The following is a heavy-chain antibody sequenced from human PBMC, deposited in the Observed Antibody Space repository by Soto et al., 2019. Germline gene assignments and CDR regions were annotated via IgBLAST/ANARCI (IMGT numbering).Heavy chain of an antibody. D-gene: IGHD3-22*01. V-gene: IGHV3-21*01. CDR1: GFTFSSYS. Sequence: GGSLRLSCAASGFTFSSYSMNWVRQAPGKGLEWVSSISSSSSYIYYADSVKGRFTISRDNAKNSLYLQMNSLRAEDTAVYYCARDDYYDSSGYWAPDAFDIRGQGTMVTVSS. CDR3: ARDDYYDSSGYWAPDAFDI. J-gene: IGHJ3*02. CDR2: ISSSSSYI.